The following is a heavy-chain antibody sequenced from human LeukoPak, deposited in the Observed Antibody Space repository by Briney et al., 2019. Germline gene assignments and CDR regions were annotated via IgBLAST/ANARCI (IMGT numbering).Heavy chain of an antibody. V-gene: IGHV3-11*01. J-gene: IGHJ6*02. CDR2: ISSSGSTI. D-gene: IGHD3-3*01. Sequence: GGSLRLSCAASGFTFSDYYMSWIRQAPGKGLEWVSYISSSGSTIHYADSVKGRFTISRDNAKNSLYLQMNSLRAEDTAVYYCARDGTQRYYDFWSGYSGYYYGMDVWGQGTTVTVSS. CDR3: ARDGTQRYYDFWSGYSGYYYGMDV. CDR1: GFTFSDYY.